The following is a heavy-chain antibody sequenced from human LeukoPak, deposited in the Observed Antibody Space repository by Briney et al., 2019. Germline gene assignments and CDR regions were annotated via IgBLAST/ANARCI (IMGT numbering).Heavy chain of an antibody. Sequence: PGGSLRLSCAASGFTVSSNYMSWVRQAPGKGREWVSVIYSGGSTYYANSLKGRFTISRDNSKNTLYLQMNSLRAEDTAVYYCARRKRYYDSSGSPYFDYRGQGTLVTVSS. J-gene: IGHJ4*02. D-gene: IGHD3-22*01. CDR1: GFTVSSNY. V-gene: IGHV3-53*01. CDR3: ARRKRYYDSSGSPYFDY. CDR2: IYSGGST.